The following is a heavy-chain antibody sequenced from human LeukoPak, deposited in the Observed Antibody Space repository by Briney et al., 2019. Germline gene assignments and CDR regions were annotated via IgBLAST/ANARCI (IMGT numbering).Heavy chain of an antibody. CDR3: ASSDAGRYDDSGGYYYRGDY. J-gene: IGHJ4*02. V-gene: IGHV1-69*04. CDR1: GDTFISYA. D-gene: IGHD3-22*01. CDR2: IIPIIGPT. Sequence: SVKVSCKASGDTFISYAISWVRQAPGQGLEWMGRIIPIIGPTNYAQKFQGRVTITADTPTSTAYMELSSLRSEDTAVYYCASSDAGRYDDSGGYYYRGDYWGQGTLVTVSS.